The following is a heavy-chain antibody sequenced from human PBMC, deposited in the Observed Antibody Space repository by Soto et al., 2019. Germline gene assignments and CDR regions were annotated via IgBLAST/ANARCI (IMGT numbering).Heavy chain of an antibody. D-gene: IGHD3-10*01. CDR3: AMVRGVPNWFDP. CDR1: GGSVSSGGYY. Sequence: SETLSLTCTVSGGSVSSGGYYWSWIRQAPGKGLEWIGDISYSGSTSYKPSLKSRVTISVDTSKNHFSLRLSSVTAADTAVYYCAMVRGVPNWFDPWGQGTLVTVSS. J-gene: IGHJ5*02. CDR2: ISYSGST. V-gene: IGHV4-61*03.